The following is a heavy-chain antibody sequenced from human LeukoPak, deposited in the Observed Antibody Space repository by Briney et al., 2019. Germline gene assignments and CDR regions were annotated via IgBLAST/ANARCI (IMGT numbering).Heavy chain of an antibody. J-gene: IGHJ4*02. D-gene: IGHD3-16*02. V-gene: IGHV4-34*01. CDR3: ARDRSRLRLGELSFLPYYFDY. Sequence: SETLSLTCAVYGGSFSGYYWSWIRQPPGKGLEWIGEINHSGSTNYNPSLKSRVTISVDTSKNQFSLKLSSVTAADTAVYYCARDRSRLRLGELSFLPYYFDYWGQGTLVTVSS. CDR2: INHSGST. CDR1: GGSFSGYY.